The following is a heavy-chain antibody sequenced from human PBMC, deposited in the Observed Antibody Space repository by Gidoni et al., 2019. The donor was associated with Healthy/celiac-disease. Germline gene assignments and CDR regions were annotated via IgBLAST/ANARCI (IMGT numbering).Heavy chain of an antibody. Sequence: EVQLVESGGGLVQPGGSLRLSCAASGFTFSSYWMHWVRQAPGKGLVWVSRINSDGSSTSYADSVKGRFTISRDNAKNTLYLQMNSLRAEDTAVYYCARDRGPPRQFQLPGWGMDVWGQGTTVTVSS. D-gene: IGHD2-2*01. CDR2: INSDGSST. V-gene: IGHV3-74*01. CDR3: ARDRGPPRQFQLPGWGMDV. CDR1: GFTFSSYW. J-gene: IGHJ6*02.